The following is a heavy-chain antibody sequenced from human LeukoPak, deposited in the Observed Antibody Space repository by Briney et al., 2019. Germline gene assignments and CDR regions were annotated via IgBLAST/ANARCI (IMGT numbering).Heavy chain of an antibody. D-gene: IGHD2-15*01. Sequence: GASVTVSCKASGYTFTGYYMHWVRQAPGQGLEWMGWINPNSGGTNYAQKFQGRVTMTRDTSISTAYMELSRLRSDDTAVYYCARARGGVCSGGSCLGRTLWFDPWGQGTLVTVSS. CDR3: ARARGGVCSGGSCLGRTLWFDP. J-gene: IGHJ5*02. CDR2: INPNSGGT. CDR1: GYTFTGYY. V-gene: IGHV1-2*02.